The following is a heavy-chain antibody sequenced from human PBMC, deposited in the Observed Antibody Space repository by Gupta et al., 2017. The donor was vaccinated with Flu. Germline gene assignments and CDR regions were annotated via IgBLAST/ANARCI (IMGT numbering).Heavy chain of an antibody. CDR3: ARVPSSSYYYYGMDV. D-gene: IGHD6-13*01. J-gene: IGHJ6*02. CDR2: INSDGSST. Sequence: APGKGLVWVSRINSDGSSTSYADSVKGRFTISRDNAKNTLYLQMNSLRAEDTAVYYCARVPSSSYYYYGMDVWGQGTTVTVSS. V-gene: IGHV3-74*01.